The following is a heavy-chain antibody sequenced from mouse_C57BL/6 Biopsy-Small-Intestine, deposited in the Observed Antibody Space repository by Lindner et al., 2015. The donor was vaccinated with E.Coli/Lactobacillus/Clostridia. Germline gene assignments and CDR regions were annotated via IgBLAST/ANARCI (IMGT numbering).Heavy chain of an antibody. CDR2: INPFFGTP. V-gene: IGHV1-55*01. CDR1: GGTLTKYT. D-gene: IGHD1-1*01. Sequence: SVKVSCKASGGTLTKYTFTWVRQAPGQGLEWMGGINPFFGTPNYALKFQGRVTITADTSTSTLYMELTSLRSEDTAMYYCARAMDECYYDSPFDLWGQGTLVTVSS. CDR3: ARAMDECYYDSPFDL. J-gene: IGHJ1*01.